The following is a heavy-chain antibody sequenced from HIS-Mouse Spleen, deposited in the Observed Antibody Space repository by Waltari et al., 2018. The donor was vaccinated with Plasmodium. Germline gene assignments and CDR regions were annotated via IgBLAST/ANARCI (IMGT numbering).Heavy chain of an antibody. CDR1: GGSIRSGGYY. CDR3: ARRGGSYYYFDY. V-gene: IGHV4-31*03. D-gene: IGHD1-26*01. CDR2: IYYSGST. Sequence: QVQLQESGPGLVKPSQTLSLTCPVSGGSIRSGGYYWSWIRQHPGKGLEWIGYIYYSGSTYYNPSLKSRVTISVDTSKNQFSLKLSSVTAADTAVYYCARRGGSYYYFDYWGQGTLVTVSS. J-gene: IGHJ4*02.